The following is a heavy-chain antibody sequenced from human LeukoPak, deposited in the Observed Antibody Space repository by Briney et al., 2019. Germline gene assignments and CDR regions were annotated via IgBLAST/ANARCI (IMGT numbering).Heavy chain of an antibody. D-gene: IGHD2-2*01. Sequence: GGSLRLSCAASGFTFSSYAMSWVRQAPGNGLEWVSAISGSGGSTYYADSVKGRFTISRDNSKNTLYLQMNSLRAEDTAVYYCAKDIGYCSSTSCWGLDYWGQGTLVTVSS. CDR1: GFTFSSYA. CDR2: ISGSGGST. J-gene: IGHJ4*02. V-gene: IGHV3-23*01. CDR3: AKDIGYCSSTSCWGLDY.